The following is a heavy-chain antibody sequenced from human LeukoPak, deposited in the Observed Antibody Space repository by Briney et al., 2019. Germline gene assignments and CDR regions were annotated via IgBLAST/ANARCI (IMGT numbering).Heavy chain of an antibody. V-gene: IGHV3-48*01. CDR3: ASNSLTRAKGTDY. Sequence: PGGSLRLSCAASGFIFSSYHMNWVRQAPGKRPEWISYVSSDSTGIYYADSVKGRFTISRDNVKNSLFLQMDSLRVEDTAVYYCASNSLTRAKGTDYWGQGTLVTVSS. D-gene: IGHD3-9*01. CDR1: GFIFSSYH. J-gene: IGHJ4*02. CDR2: VSSDSTGI.